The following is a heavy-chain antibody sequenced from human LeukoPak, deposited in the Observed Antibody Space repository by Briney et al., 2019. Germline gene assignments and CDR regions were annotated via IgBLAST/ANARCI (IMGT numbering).Heavy chain of an antibody. CDR1: GGTFSSYA. CDR2: IIPIFGTA. D-gene: IGHD2-15*01. V-gene: IGHV1-69*13. J-gene: IGHJ3*02. Sequence: ASVKVSCKASGGTFSSYAISWVRQAPGQGLEWMGGIIPIFGTANYAQKFQGRVTITADESTSTAYMELSSLRSEDTAVYYCARDREVVSEGAFDIWGQGTMVTASS. CDR3: ARDREVVSEGAFDI.